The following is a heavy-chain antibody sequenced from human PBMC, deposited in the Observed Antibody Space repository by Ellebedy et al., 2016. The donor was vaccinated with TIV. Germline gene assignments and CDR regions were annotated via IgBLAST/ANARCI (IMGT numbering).Heavy chain of an antibody. CDR2: INQDATKT. D-gene: IGHD4-17*01. CDR1: GFSFRSYW. CDR3: ATDGSYGDYLSPAHASVM. J-gene: IGHJ3*02. V-gene: IGHV3-7*01. Sequence: GGSLRLSCAASGFSFRSYWMTWVRQAPGKGLEWVANINQDATKTFYVDSLEGRFTISRDNARNSLCLQMNSLRAEDTAVYYCATDGSYGDYLSPAHASVMWGQGTLVSVSS.